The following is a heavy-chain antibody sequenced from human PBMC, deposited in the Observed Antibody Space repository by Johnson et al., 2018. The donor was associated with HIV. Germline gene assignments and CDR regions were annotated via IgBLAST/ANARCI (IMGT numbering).Heavy chain of an antibody. CDR2: ISWNSCSI. J-gene: IGHJ3*02. Sequence: QLVESRGGFVQPGRSLRLSCAASGFTFDDYAMHWVRQAPGKGLEWVSGISWNSCSIGYADSVKGRFTISRDNAKNSLYLQMNSLRAEDTAVYYCAREEVLDAFDIWGQGTMVT. CDR3: AREEVLDAFDI. V-gene: IGHV3-9*01. D-gene: IGHD3-10*01. CDR1: GFTFDDYA.